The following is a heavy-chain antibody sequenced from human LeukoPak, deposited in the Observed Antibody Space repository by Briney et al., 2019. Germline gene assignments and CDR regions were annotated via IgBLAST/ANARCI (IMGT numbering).Heavy chain of an antibody. CDR2: IYYSGSS. D-gene: IGHD3-10*01. CDR3: ARGKNLYYYGSGLFDP. J-gene: IGHJ5*02. Sequence: SETLSLTCTVSGGSISSSNYYWGWIRQPPGKGLEWIGNIYYSGSSYYNPSLKSRVTISVDTSKNQFSLKLSSVTAADTAVYYCARGKNLYYYGSGLFDPWGQGTLVTVSS. V-gene: IGHV4-39*07. CDR1: GGSISSSNYY.